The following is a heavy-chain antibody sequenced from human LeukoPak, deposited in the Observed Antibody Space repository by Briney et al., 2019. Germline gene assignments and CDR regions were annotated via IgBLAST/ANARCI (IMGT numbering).Heavy chain of an antibody. Sequence: SETLSLTCTVSGGSISSYYWSWIRQPPGWGLEWIGYVYYSGSTNYNPSFKSRITISVDTSRNQFSLQLSSVTAADTAVYYCARIHRYCSGGACYVLDNWGQGTLVAVSS. CDR2: VYYSGST. V-gene: IGHV4-59*13. D-gene: IGHD2-15*01. CDR3: ARIHRYCSGGACYVLDN. J-gene: IGHJ4*02. CDR1: GGSISSYY.